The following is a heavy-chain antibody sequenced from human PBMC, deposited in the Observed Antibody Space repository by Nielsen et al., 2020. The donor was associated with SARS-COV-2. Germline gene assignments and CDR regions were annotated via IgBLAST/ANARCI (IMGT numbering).Heavy chain of an antibody. V-gene: IGHV4-30-4*01. D-gene: IGHD3-10*01. J-gene: IGHJ6*02. CDR3: ARYYVSGMYGMDV. CDR2: IYYSGST. CDR1: GGSISSGDYY. Sequence: SETLSLACTVSGGSISSGDYYWSWIRQPPGKGLEWIGYIYYSGSTYYNPSLKCRVTISVDTSKNQFSLNLSSVTAADTAMYYCARYYVSGMYGMDVWGPGTTVTVSS.